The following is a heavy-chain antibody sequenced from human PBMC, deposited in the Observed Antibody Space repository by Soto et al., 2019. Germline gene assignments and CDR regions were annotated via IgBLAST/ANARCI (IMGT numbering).Heavy chain of an antibody. CDR3: ARPRYDGTGTPFDD. D-gene: IGHD1-1*01. V-gene: IGHV3-74*01. CDR2: INGDGSST. CDR1: GFTFSSYW. Sequence: EVQLVDSGGGLVQPGGSLRLSCAVSGFTFSSYWMHWVRQGPGKGLVWVSSINGDGSSTTYADSVKGRFTISRDNAKNTLYPQMNSLRAEDTAVYYCARPRYDGTGTPFDDWGRGTLVTVSS. J-gene: IGHJ4*02.